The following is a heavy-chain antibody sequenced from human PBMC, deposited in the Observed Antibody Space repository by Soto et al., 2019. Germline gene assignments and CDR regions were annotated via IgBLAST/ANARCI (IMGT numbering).Heavy chain of an antibody. V-gene: IGHV3-23*01. CDR3: AKEDAGRRYYYYYMDV. J-gene: IGHJ6*03. Sequence: GGSLRLSCAASGFTFSNYAMSWIRQAPGKGLEWVSTIGETGNTYYADSVKGRFTTSRDNSKNTLYLQMNSLRAEDTAVYYCAKEDAGRRYYYYYMDVWGKGTTVTVSS. CDR1: GFTFSNYA. CDR2: IGETGNT.